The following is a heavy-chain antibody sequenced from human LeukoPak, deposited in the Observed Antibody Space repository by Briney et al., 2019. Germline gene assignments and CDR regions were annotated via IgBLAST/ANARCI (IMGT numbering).Heavy chain of an antibody. CDR2: IHPNRGGT. V-gene: IGHV1-2*06. J-gene: IGHJ5*02. D-gene: IGHD4-17*01. Sequence: GASVKVSCKASGYTFTGYYMHWVRQAPGQGLEWMGRIHPNRGGTNYAQKFRGRVSLTRDTSISTAYMELSRLRSDDTAVYFCVRYHGDYVRFDPWGQGTLVTVSS. CDR1: GYTFTGYY. CDR3: VRYHGDYVRFDP.